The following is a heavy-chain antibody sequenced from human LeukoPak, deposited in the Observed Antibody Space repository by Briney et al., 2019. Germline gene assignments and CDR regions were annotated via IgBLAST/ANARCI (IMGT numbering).Heavy chain of an antibody. CDR2: IYYSGST. D-gene: IGHD5-18*01. Sequence: PSQTLSLTCTVSGGSISSGGYYWSWIRQHPGKGLEWIGYIYYSGSTYYDPSLKSRATISVDTSKNQFSLKLSSVTAADTAVYYCAGDVDTAMVYWGQGTLVTVSS. J-gene: IGHJ4*02. V-gene: IGHV4-31*03. CDR1: GGSISSGGYY. CDR3: AGDVDTAMVY.